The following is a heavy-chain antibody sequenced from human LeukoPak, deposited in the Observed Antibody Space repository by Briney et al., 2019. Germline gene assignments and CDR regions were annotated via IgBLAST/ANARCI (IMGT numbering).Heavy chain of an antibody. CDR2: ISSSSSTI. J-gene: IGHJ4*02. V-gene: IGHV3-48*02. Sequence: GSLRLSCAASGFTFSSYSMNWARQAPGKGLEWVSYISSSSSTIYYADSVKGRFTISRDNAKNSLYLQMNSLRDEDTAVYYCATVWGSYRDRKAYFDYWGQGTLVTVSS. D-gene: IGHD3-16*02. CDR3: ATVWGSYRDRKAYFDY. CDR1: GFTFSSYS.